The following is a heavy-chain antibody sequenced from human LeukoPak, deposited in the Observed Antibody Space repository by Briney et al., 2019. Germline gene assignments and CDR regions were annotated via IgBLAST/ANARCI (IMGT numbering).Heavy chain of an antibody. D-gene: IGHD3-16*02. CDR1: GGSFSGYY. V-gene: IGHV4-34*01. J-gene: IGHJ5*02. CDR2: INHSGST. CDR3: ARLSYDYVWGSYRSRSWFDP. Sequence: SETLSLTCAVYGGSFSGYYWSWIRQPPGKGLEWIGEINHSGSTNYNPSLKSRVTISVDTSKNQFSLKLSSVTAADTAVYYCARLSYDYVWGSYRSRSWFDPWGQGTLVTVSS.